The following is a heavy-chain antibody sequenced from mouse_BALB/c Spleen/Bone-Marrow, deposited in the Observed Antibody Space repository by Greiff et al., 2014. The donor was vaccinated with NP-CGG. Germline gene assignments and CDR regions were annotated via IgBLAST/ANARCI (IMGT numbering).Heavy chain of an antibody. CDR2: ISYGGST. CDR3: ARYDYDVGYFDY. Sequence: VQLKQSGPGLVKPSQSLSLTCTVTGYSITSDYAWNWIRQFPGNKLEWMGYISYGGSTSYNPSLKSRISFTRDTSKNQFFLQLNSVTTEDTATYYCARYDYDVGYFDYWGQGTTLTVSS. J-gene: IGHJ2*01. D-gene: IGHD2-4*01. CDR1: GYSITSDYA. V-gene: IGHV3-2*02.